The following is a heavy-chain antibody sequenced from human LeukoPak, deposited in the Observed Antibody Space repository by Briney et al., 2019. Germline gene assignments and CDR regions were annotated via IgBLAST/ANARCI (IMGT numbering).Heavy chain of an antibody. CDR2: INHSGST. CDR3: ARGRIAVAGSFPYFDY. Sequence: PSETLSLTCAVYGGSFSGYYWSWIRQPPGKGLEWIGEINHSGSTNYNPSLKSRVTISIDTSKNQFSLKLSSVTAADTAVYYCARGRIAVAGSFPYFDYWGQGTLVTVSS. D-gene: IGHD6-19*01. J-gene: IGHJ4*02. V-gene: IGHV4-34*01. CDR1: GGSFSGYY.